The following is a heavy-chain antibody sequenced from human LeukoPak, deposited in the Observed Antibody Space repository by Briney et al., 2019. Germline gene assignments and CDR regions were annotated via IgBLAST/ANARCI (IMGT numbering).Heavy chain of an antibody. CDR2: VSGSGGRT. V-gene: IGHV3-23*01. CDR1: GFTFSSYT. J-gene: IGHJ2*01. Sequence: GGSLRLSCAASGFTFSSYTMSWIRQAPGKGLEWVSGVSGSGGRTHYADSVKGRFTISRDNSKNTLYLQMNSLRAEDTAVYYCARGSGKITMVRGVPWYFDLWGRGTLVTVSS. CDR3: ARGSGKITMVRGVPWYFDL. D-gene: IGHD3-10*01.